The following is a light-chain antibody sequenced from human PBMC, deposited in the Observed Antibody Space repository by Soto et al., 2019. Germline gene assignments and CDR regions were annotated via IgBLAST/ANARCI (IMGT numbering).Light chain of an antibody. CDR2: LNSDGSH. J-gene: IGLJ3*02. V-gene: IGLV4-69*01. CDR3: QTWGTGIQV. Sequence: QLVLTQSPSASASLGASVKLTCTLSSGHSSYAIAWHQQQPEKGPRYLMNLNSDGSHTKGDGIPDRFSGSSSGAERYLTISSLQSEDEADYYCQTWGTGIQVFGGGTQLPVL. CDR1: SGHSSYA.